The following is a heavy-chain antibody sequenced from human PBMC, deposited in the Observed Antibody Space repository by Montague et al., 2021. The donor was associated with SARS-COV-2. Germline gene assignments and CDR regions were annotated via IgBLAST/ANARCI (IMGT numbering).Heavy chain of an antibody. J-gene: IGHJ4*01. CDR3: ARGGRQWLVIDPRYYFDY. CDR1: GGSFSGYH. V-gene: IGHV4-34*01. D-gene: IGHD6-19*01. Sequence: SETLSLTCAVYGGSFSGYHWSWIRQPPGKGLEWIGETNHGGSTNYNPSLKSRVTISVDTSKNQFSLKLSSVTAADTAVYYCARGGRQWLVIDPRYYFDYWGQGTLVTVSS. CDR2: TNHGGST.